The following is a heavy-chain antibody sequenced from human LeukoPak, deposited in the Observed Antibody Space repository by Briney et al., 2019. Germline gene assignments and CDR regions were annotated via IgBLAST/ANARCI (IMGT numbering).Heavy chain of an antibody. CDR2: IYHSGST. CDR3: ARDPPDYYDSSGSGWFDP. CDR1: GGSISSGGFY. J-gene: IGHJ5*02. V-gene: IGHV4-30-2*01. Sequence: SETLSLTCSVSGGSISSGGFYWSWIRQPPGKGLEWIGYIYHSGSTNYNPSLKSRVTISVDKSKNQFSLKLSSVTAADTAVYYCARDPPDYYDSSGSGWFDPWGQGTLVTVSS. D-gene: IGHD3-22*01.